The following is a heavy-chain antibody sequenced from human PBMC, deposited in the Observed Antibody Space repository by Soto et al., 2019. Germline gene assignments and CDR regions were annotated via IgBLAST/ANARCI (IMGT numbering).Heavy chain of an antibody. CDR1: GYTCTSYW. CDR2: ISAYNGNT. V-gene: IGHV1-18*01. J-gene: IGHJ3*02. Sequence: ASVKFACRAAGYTCTSYWIILVQQAPGQGLEWMGWISAYNGNTNYAQKLQGRVTMTTDTSTSTAYMELRSLRSDDTAVYYCARDGEDYYDSSGYLGGAFDIWGQGTMVTVSS. CDR3: ARDGEDYYDSSGYLGGAFDI. D-gene: IGHD3-22*01.